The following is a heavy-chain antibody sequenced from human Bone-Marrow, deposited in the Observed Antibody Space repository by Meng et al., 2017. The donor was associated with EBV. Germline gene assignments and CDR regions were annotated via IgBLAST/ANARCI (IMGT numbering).Heavy chain of an antibody. Sequence: QLVQSVEEVEKPGGSVTVSCKPSGYTFTSYAMHWVRQDRGQRLEWMSWINPGNGNTKYSQKFQGRVTITRDTSASTAYMELSSLRSEDTAVYYCARLDYFDYWGQGTLVTVSS. CDR1: GYTFTSYA. CDR2: INPGNGNT. CDR3: ARLDYFDY. V-gene: IGHV1-3*01. J-gene: IGHJ4*02.